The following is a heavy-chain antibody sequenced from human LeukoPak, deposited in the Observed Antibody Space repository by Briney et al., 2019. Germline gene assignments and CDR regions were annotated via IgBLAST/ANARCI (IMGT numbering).Heavy chain of an antibody. CDR2: TNTSGGST. D-gene: IGHD4-23*01. Sequence: GASVKVSCKASGYTFTSYNMHWVRQAPGQGLEWMGITNTSGGSTTYAQKFQGRVSMTRDTSTSTVYLEVSSLRSEDTAVYYCARSQGGNTLWFDPWGQGTLVTVSS. J-gene: IGHJ5*02. CDR3: ARSQGGNTLWFDP. CDR1: GYTFTSYN. V-gene: IGHV1-46*01.